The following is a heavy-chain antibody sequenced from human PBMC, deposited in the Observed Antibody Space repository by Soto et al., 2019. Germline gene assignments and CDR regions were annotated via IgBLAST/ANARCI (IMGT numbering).Heavy chain of an antibody. V-gene: IGHV3-21*01. Sequence: GGSLRLSCAASGFTFSSYSMNWVRQAPGKGLEWVSSISSSSSYIYYADSVKGRFTISRDNAKNSLYLQMNSLRAEDTAVYYCARDATTMIVGKYFQHWGQGTLVTVSS. CDR2: ISSSSSYI. CDR3: ARDATTMIVGKYFQH. J-gene: IGHJ1*01. CDR1: GFTFSSYS. D-gene: IGHD3-22*01.